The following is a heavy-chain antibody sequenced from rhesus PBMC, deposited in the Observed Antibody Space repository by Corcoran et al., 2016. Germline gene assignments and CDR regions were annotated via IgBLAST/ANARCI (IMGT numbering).Heavy chain of an antibody. V-gene: IGHV4S16*01. CDR1: GVSLYGNY. Sequence: QVLLQESGPGLVKPSETLSLTCAVSGVSLYGNYWTWIRQSPGKGLEWIGYISGNTKTTSDNPARGGRVTISKDTSQNQYSLMLTSVTAADTAIYYCTRDASSLDVWGRGVLVTVSS. CDR3: TRDASSLDV. J-gene: IGHJ5-2*02. CDR2: ISGNTKTT.